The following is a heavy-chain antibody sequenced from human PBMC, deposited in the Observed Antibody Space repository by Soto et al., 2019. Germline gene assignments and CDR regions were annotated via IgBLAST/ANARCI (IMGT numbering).Heavy chain of an antibody. CDR3: TSSRGDYRYFTF. V-gene: IGHV3-72*01. D-gene: IGHD4-17*01. CDR1: GFTLSDHY. Sequence: GGSLRLSCAASGFTLSDHYVDWVRQAPGRGLEWIGRSRNKGNSYSTEYAASVRDRFAISRDDSKNSVHLQMNSLKTEDTALYYCTSSRGDYRYFTFWGQGALVTVSS. J-gene: IGHJ4*02. CDR2: SRNKGNSYST.